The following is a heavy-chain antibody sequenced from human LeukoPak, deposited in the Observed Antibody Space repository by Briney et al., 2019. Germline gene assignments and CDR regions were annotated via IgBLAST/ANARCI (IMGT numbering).Heavy chain of an antibody. D-gene: IGHD3-16*01. J-gene: IGHJ4*02. Sequence: AASVKVSCKVSGYTLTGLSMHWVRQAPGKGLEWMGGFDPEDGETIYAQKFQGRVTMTEDTSTDTAYMELSSLRSEDTAVYYCATDGTWGSPFDYWGQGTLVTVSS. CDR2: FDPEDGET. V-gene: IGHV1-24*01. CDR3: ATDGTWGSPFDY. CDR1: GYTLTGLS.